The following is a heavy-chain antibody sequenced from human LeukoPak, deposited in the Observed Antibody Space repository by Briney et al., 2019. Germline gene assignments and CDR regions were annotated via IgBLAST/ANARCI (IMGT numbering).Heavy chain of an antibody. Sequence: SETLSLTCTVSGGSISSSSYYWGWIRQPPGKGLEWIGSMEYSGSTYYNPSLKSRVTISVDTSKNQFSLRLSSVTAADTAVYYCARVTVVLAAFSGFDLWGQGTMVTVSS. CDR2: MEYSGST. CDR3: ARVTVVLAAFSGFDL. D-gene: IGHD2-15*01. V-gene: IGHV4-39*07. J-gene: IGHJ3*01. CDR1: GGSISSSSYY.